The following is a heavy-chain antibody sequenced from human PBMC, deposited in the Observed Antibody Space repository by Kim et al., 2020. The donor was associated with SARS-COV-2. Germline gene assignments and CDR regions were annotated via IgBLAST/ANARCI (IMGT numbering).Heavy chain of an antibody. J-gene: IGHJ2*01. Sequence: ASVKVSCKASGYTFTSYYMHWVRQAPGQGLEWMGIINPSGGSTSYAQKFQGRVTMTRDTSTSTVYMELSSLRSEDTAVYYCARGPGLAAAGTDWYFEIWGRGTLVTVSS. CDR2: INPSGGST. CDR1: GYTFTSYY. D-gene: IGHD6-13*01. CDR3: ARGPGLAAAGTDWYFEI. V-gene: IGHV1-46*01.